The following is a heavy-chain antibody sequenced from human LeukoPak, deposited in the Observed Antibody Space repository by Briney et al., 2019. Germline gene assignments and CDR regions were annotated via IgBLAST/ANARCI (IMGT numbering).Heavy chain of an antibody. CDR2: IYYSGST. D-gene: IGHD6-19*01. CDR3: ARDRAHSSGWGTIDY. J-gene: IGHJ4*02. V-gene: IGHV4-59*01. CDR1: GGSFSGYY. Sequence: SETLSLTCAVYGGSFSGYYWSWIRQPPGKGLEWIGYIYYSGSTNYNPSLKSRVTISVDTSKNQFSLKLSSVTAADTAVYYCARDRAHSSGWGTIDYWGQGTLVTVSS.